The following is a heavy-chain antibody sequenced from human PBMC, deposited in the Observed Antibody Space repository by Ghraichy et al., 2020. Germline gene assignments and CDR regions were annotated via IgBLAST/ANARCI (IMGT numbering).Heavy chain of an antibody. J-gene: IGHJ4*02. CDR3: TTSLSDYYDSSGYYEFDY. CDR1: GFTFSNAW. D-gene: IGHD3-22*01. Sequence: GGSLRLSCAASGFTFSNAWMNWVRQAPGKGLEWVGRLKSKTDGGTTDYAAPVKGRFTISRDDSKNTLYLQMNSLKTEDTAVYYCTTSLSDYYDSSGYYEFDYWGQGTLVTVSS. CDR2: LKSKTDGGTT. V-gene: IGHV3-15*07.